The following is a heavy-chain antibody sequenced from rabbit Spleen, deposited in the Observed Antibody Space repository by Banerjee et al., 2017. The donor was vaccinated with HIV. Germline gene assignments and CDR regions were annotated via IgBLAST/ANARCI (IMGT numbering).Heavy chain of an antibody. CDR3: ARDSASSFSSYGMDL. D-gene: IGHD8-1*01. Sequence: QQQLEESGGGLVQPGGSLKLSCKASGFDFSRYGVSWVRQAPGKGLEWIGYIDPLFGTTYYANWVNGRFTISSHNAQNTLYLQLNSLTAADTAIYFCARDSASSFSSYGMDLWGPGTLVTVS. V-gene: IGHV1S47*01. J-gene: IGHJ6*01. CDR2: IDPLFGTT. CDR1: GFDFSRYG.